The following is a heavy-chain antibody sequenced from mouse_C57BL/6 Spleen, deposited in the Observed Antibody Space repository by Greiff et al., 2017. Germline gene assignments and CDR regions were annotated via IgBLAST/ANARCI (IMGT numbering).Heavy chain of an antibody. CDR1: GFTFSDAW. CDR2: IRNKANNHAT. CDR3: TRYSNYAMDY. D-gene: IGHD1-1*01. J-gene: IGHJ4*01. Sequence: EVQRVESGGGLVQPGGSMKLSCAASGFTFSDAWMDWVRQSPEKGLEWVAEIRNKANNHATYSAESVKGRFTISRDDSKSSVYLQMNSLRAEDTGIYYCTRYSNYAMDYWGQGTSVTVSS. V-gene: IGHV6-6*01.